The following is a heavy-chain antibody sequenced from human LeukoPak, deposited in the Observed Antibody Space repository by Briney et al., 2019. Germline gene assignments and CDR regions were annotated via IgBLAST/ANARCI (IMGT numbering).Heavy chain of an antibody. J-gene: IGHJ4*02. CDR2: IRYDGSNK. CDR3: AKSGGPMVRSYFHY. CDR1: GFTFSSYG. V-gene: IGHV3-30*02. D-gene: IGHD3-10*01. Sequence: GGSLRLSCAASGFTFSSYGMHWVRQAPGKGLEWVAFIRYDGSNKYYADSVKGRFTISRDNSKNTLYLQMNSLRAEDTAVYYCAKSGGPMVRSYFHYWGQGTLVTVSS.